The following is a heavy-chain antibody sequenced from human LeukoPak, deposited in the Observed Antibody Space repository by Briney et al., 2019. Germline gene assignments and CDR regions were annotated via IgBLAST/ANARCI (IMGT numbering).Heavy chain of an antibody. CDR2: ISGSGGST. CDR3: AELGITMIGGV. CDR1: GFIFSNYG. D-gene: IGHD3-10*02. J-gene: IGHJ6*04. Sequence: GGSLRLSCAASGFIFSNYGMTWVRQAPGKGLEWVSTISGSGGSTYYADSVKGRFTISRDNSKNSLYLQMNSLRAEDTAVYYCAELGITMIGGVWGKGTTVTISS. V-gene: IGHV3-23*01.